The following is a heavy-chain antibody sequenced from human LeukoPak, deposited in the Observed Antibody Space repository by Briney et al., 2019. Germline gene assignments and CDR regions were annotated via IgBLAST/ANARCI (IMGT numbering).Heavy chain of an antibody. CDR2: ISAYNGNT. D-gene: IGHD3-10*01. CDR1: GYTFTNYG. J-gene: IGHJ3*02. Sequence: ASVTVSFKASGYTFTNYGISWVRQAPGQGLEWLGWISAYNGNTNYAQKLQGRVTMTTDTSTSTAYMELRSLRSDDTAVYYCARGLTSLRSITKRRNAFDIWGQGTMVTVSS. CDR3: ARGLTSLRSITKRRNAFDI. V-gene: IGHV1-18*01.